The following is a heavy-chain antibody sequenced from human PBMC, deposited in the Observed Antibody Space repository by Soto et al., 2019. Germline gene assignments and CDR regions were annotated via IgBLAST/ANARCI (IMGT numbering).Heavy chain of an antibody. D-gene: IGHD3-3*01. CDR1: GFTFSSYA. Sequence: GGSLRLSCAASGFTFSSYAMSWARQAPGKGLEWVSAISGSGGSTYYADSVKGRFTISRDNSKNTLYLQMNSLRAEDTAVYYCAKSDALEWLSHFDYWGQGTMVTVSS. J-gene: IGHJ4*02. V-gene: IGHV3-23*01. CDR3: AKSDALEWLSHFDY. CDR2: ISGSGGST.